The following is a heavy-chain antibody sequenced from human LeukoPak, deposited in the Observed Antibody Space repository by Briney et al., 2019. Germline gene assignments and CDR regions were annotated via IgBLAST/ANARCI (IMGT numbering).Heavy chain of an antibody. V-gene: IGHV3-23*01. J-gene: IGHJ5*02. CDR1: GFTFIGYI. Sequence: GGSLRLSCAASGFTFIGYILYWVRQAPGKRLECVSPIIGSGGFTYYADSVKGRVTISTDNSKKTRYLQMNRLRAEGTAAYYSEKDGNTFFGVGLYRWFDPWGQGTLVTVSS. CDR2: IIGSGGFT. CDR3: EKDGNTFFGVGLYRWFDP. D-gene: IGHD3-3*01.